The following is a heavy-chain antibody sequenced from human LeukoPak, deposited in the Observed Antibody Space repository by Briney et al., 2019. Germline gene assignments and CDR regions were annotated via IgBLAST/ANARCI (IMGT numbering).Heavy chain of an antibody. Sequence: PSETLSLTCAVYGGSFSGYYWGWIRQPPGKGLEWIGSIYHSGSTYYNPSLKSRVTISVDTSKNQFSLKLSSVTAADTAVYYCATHIYVDIVATSSGGFGYWGQGTLVTVSS. CDR3: ATHIYVDIVATSSGGFGY. J-gene: IGHJ4*02. CDR1: GGSFSGYY. D-gene: IGHD5-12*01. V-gene: IGHV4-38-2*01. CDR2: IYHSGST.